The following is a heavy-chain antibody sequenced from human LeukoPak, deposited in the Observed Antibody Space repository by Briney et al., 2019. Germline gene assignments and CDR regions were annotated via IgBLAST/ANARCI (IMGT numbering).Heavy chain of an antibody. CDR3: TGDYVRGSYRCMDY. D-gene: IGHD3-16*02. V-gene: IGHV3-15*01. CDR2: IKSKPDGGTT. J-gene: IGHJ4*02. CDR1: GFTFSNAW. Sequence: GGSLRLSCAASGFTFSNAWMSWVRQAPGKGLEWVGRIKSKPDGGTTDYAAPVKGRFTISRDDSKNTLYLQMNSLKTEDTAVYYCTGDYVRGSYRCMDYWGQGTLVTVSS.